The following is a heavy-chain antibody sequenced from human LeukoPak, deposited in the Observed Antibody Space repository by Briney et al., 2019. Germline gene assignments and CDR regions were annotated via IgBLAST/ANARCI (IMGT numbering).Heavy chain of an antibody. CDR1: GFSFDDYG. CDR2: ISSSSSYI. V-gene: IGHV3-21*06. Sequence: GGSLRLSCAASGFSFDDYGMSWVRQAPGKGLEWVSSISSSSSYIYYADSVKGRFTISRDNAKNSLYLQMNSLRAEDTAVYYCARYISWWDVWGKGTTVTISS. J-gene: IGHJ6*04. CDR3: ARYISWWDV. D-gene: IGHD2-15*01.